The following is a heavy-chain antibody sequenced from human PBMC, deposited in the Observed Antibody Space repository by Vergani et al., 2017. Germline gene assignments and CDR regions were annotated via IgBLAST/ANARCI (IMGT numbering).Heavy chain of an antibody. CDR2: IAYSGST. V-gene: IGHV4-59*01. CDR3: ARGPYGGNSDSAYHMDV. D-gene: IGHD4-23*01. CDR1: GGSISSYY. J-gene: IGHJ6*03. Sequence: QVQLQESGPGLVKPSETLSLTCTVSGGSISSYYWSWIRQPPGKGLEWIGYIAYSGSTNYNSSLKSRVTISVDTSENQFSLKLSSVTAADTAVYYCARGPYGGNSDSAYHMDVWGKGTTVTVSS.